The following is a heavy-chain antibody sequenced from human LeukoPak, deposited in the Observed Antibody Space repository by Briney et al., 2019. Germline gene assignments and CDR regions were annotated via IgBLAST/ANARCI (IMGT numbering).Heavy chain of an antibody. V-gene: IGHV4-59*01. Sequence: PSETLSPTCTVSGGSISSYYWSWIRQPPGKGLEWIGYIYYSGSTNYNPSLKSRVTISVDTSKNQFSLKLSSVTAADTAVYYCAREPSYGSGSSYSNAFDIWGQGTMVTVSS. D-gene: IGHD3-10*01. CDR1: GGSISSYY. CDR2: IYYSGST. CDR3: AREPSYGSGSSYSNAFDI. J-gene: IGHJ3*02.